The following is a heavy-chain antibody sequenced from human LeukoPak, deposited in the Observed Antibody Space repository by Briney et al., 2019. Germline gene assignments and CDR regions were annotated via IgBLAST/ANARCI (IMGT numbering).Heavy chain of an antibody. CDR2: INSDGSST. CDR1: GFTFSSYW. V-gene: IGHV3-74*01. J-gene: IGHJ4*02. Sequence: GRSLRLSCAASGFTFSSYWMHWVRQAPGKGLVWVSRINSDGSSTSYADSVKGRFTISRDNSKNTLYLQMNSLRAEDTAVYYCAKPVGTRLPGDFDYWGQGTLVTVSS. D-gene: IGHD2-2*01. CDR3: AKPVGTRLPGDFDY.